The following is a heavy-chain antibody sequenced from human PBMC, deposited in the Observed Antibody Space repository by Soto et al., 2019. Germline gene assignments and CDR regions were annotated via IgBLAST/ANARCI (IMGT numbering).Heavy chain of an antibody. V-gene: IGHV3-49*04. D-gene: IGHD3-22*01. CDR1: GSTFSNYG. CDR2: IRSKAYGGTT. J-gene: IGHJ6*02. CDR3: TRDLRGPRYYDSSGYLPDYYYYGMDA. Sequence: GESLKISCAASGSTFSNYGMSWVRQAPGKGLEWVGFIRSKAYGGTTEYAASVKGRFTISGDDSKSIAYLQMNSLKTEDTAVYYCTRDLRGPRYYDSSGYLPDYYYYGMDAWGQGTTVTVSS.